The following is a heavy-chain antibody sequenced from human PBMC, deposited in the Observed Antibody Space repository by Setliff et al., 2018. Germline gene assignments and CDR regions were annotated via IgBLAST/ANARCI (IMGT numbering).Heavy chain of an antibody. Sequence: KPSETLSLTCTVSGGSISSSSYYWGWIRQPPGKGLEWIGSIYYSGSTYYNPSLKSRVTISVDTSKNQFSLKLSSVTAADTAVYYCASFPVGLVRGVIINYFDYWGQGTLVTSP. CDR1: GGSISSSSYY. D-gene: IGHD3-10*01. J-gene: IGHJ4*02. CDR3: ASFPVGLVRGVIINYFDY. CDR2: IYYSGST. V-gene: IGHV4-39*01.